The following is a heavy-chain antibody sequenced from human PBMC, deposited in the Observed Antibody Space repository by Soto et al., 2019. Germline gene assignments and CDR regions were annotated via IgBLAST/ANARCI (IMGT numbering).Heavy chain of an antibody. CDR3: ARERKRDGLSVGYGMDV. Sequence: ASVKVSCKASGGTFSSYAISWVRQAPGQGLEWMGGIIPIFGTANYAQKFQGRVTITADESTSTAYMELSSLRSEDTAVYYCARERKRDGLSVGYGMDVWGQGTTVTVSS. J-gene: IGHJ6*02. V-gene: IGHV1-69*13. D-gene: IGHD2-15*01. CDR1: GGTFSSYA. CDR2: IIPIFGTA.